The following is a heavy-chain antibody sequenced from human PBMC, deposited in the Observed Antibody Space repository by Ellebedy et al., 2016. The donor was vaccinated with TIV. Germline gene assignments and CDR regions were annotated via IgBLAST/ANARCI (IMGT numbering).Heavy chain of an antibody. Sequence: GESLKISCAASGFTFSDNAMGWVRQAPGKGLEWVSSISHSGVSTYYPDSAKGRFTISRDNSKNTLYLQMNSLTAGDTAVYYCARGGPGGDNWFFGLWGRGTQVTVSS. CDR2: ISHSGVST. CDR1: GFTFSDNA. D-gene: IGHD3-10*01. J-gene: IGHJ2*01. CDR3: ARGGPGGDNWFFGL. V-gene: IGHV3-23*01.